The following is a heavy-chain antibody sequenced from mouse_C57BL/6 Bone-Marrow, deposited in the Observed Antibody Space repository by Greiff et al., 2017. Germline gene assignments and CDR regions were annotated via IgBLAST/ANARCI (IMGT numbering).Heavy chain of an antibody. D-gene: IGHD2-4*01. CDR2: IYPGSGSI. CDR1: GYTFTEYT. J-gene: IGHJ3*01. CDR3: ARHEDRNYDYDDVWFAY. Sequence: QVQLQQSGAELVKPGASVKLSCKASGYTFTEYTIHWVKQRSGQGLEWIGWIYPGSGSIKYNEKFKDKATLTADKSSSTVYMELSRLTSEDSAVYFCARHEDRNYDYDDVWFAYWGQGTLFTVSA. V-gene: IGHV1-62-2*01.